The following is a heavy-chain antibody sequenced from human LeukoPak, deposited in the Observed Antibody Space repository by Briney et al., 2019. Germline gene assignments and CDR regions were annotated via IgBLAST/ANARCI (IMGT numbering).Heavy chain of an antibody. D-gene: IGHD3-10*01. Sequence: PGGSLRLSCAASGFTFSAYWMSWVHQAPGRGLEWVANINQDESEKNYVDSVKGRFTISRDDSKNTLYLQMSSLKTEDTAVYYCTTDVGLTMIRGVIVYWGQGALVTVSS. CDR2: INQDESEK. CDR3: TTDVGLTMIRGVIVY. CDR1: GFTFSAYW. V-gene: IGHV3-7*03. J-gene: IGHJ4*02.